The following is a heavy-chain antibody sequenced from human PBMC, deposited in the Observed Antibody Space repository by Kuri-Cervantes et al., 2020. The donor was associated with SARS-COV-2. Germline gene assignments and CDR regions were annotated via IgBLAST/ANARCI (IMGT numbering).Heavy chain of an antibody. Sequence: GESLKISCAASGFTFSSYGMHWVRQAPGKGLEWVAVIWYDGSNKYYADSVKGRFTISRDNSKNTLYLQMNSLRAEDTAVYYCARDGRTAADTFSAYYYYTDVWGKGTTVTVSS. CDR1: GFTFSSYG. CDR3: ARDGRTAADTFSAYYYYTDV. CDR2: IWYDGSNK. V-gene: IGHV3-33*01. D-gene: IGHD6-13*01. J-gene: IGHJ6*03.